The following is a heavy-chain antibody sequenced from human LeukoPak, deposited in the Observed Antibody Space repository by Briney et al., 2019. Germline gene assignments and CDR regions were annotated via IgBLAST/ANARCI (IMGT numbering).Heavy chain of an antibody. CDR3: AGVFRVPPAIFFDG. D-gene: IGHD2-2*01. Sequence: GGSLRLSCAASGFTFSDFYMSWLRKAPGKGLEWVTYLSSSGSTIYHTDPVKGRFTISRDNDKNSLYLQMNSLIAEDTAVYYRAGVFRVPPAIFFDGWGQRTLVTASS. J-gene: IGHJ4*01. CDR2: LSSSGSTI. V-gene: IGHV3-11*04. CDR1: GFTFSDFY.